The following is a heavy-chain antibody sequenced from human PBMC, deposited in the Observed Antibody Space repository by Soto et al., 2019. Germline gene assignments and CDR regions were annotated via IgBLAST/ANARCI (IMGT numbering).Heavy chain of an antibody. CDR3: ARAIGGGGSAGVDY. CDR2: IIPIFGTA. Sequence: QVPLVQSGAEVKKPGSSVKVSCKASGGTFSSYAISWVRQAPGQGLEWMGGIIPIFGTANYAQKFQGRVTITADESTSRGYMEVSSLRSEDTALYYCARAIGGGGSAGVDYGGQGTLVTVSS. D-gene: IGHD2-15*01. CDR1: GGTFSSYA. V-gene: IGHV1-69*01. J-gene: IGHJ4*02.